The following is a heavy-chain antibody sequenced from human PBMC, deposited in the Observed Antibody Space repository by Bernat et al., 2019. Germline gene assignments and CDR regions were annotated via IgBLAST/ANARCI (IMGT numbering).Heavy chain of an antibody. J-gene: IGHJ5*02. CDR1: GDSFTSYW. Sequence: EVQLVQSGAEVKKPGESLKISCKGSGDSFTSYWIGWVRQMPGKGLEWMGISYPGDSDTRYSPSFQGQVTISAAQSISTAYLQWSSLKASDTAMYSCARLNNVLRFLEWHDPPNCFDPWGQGTLVTVSS. CDR2: SYPGDSDT. D-gene: IGHD3-3*01. V-gene: IGHV5-51*01. CDR3: ARLNNVLRFLEWHDPPNCFDP.